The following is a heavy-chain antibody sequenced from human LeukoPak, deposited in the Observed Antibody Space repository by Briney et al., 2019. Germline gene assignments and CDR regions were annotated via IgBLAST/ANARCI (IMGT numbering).Heavy chain of an antibody. CDR2: IYPGDSDT. J-gene: IGHJ4*02. V-gene: IGHV5-51*01. D-gene: IGHD5-18*01. CDR3: ARRGYSYGHGGGFFDY. Sequence: GESLKISCKGSGYSFTSYWIGWVRQMPGKGLEWMGIIYPGDSDTRYSPSFQGQVTISADKSISTAYLQWSSLKASDTAMYYCARRGYSYGHGGGFFDYRGQGTLVTVSS. CDR1: GYSFTSYW.